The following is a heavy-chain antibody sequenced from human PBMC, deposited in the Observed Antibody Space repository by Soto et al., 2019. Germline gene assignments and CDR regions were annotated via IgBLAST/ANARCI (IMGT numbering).Heavy chain of an antibody. CDR1: GGTFSSYA. CDR2: IIPIFGTA. D-gene: IGHD3-22*01. CDR3: ARSRYCYDRSGYYHFDY. Sequence: ASVKVSCKASGGTFSSYAIIWGRQAPGQGLEWMGGIIPIFGTANYAQKFQGRATITADESTSTAYMELSSLRSEDTAVYYCARSRYCYDRSGYYHFDYWGQGTLVTVSS. V-gene: IGHV1-69*13. J-gene: IGHJ4*02.